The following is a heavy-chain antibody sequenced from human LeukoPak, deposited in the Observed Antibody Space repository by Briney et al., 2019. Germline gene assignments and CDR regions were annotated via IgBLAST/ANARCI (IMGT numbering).Heavy chain of an antibody. CDR3: AYGGNSRVLFY. J-gene: IGHJ4*02. D-gene: IGHD4-23*01. CDR1: GGSFSGYY. Sequence: SETLSLTCAVYGGSFSGYYWSWIRQPPGKGLEWIGEINHSGSTNYNPSLKSRVTISVDTSKNQFSLKLSSVTAADTAVYYCAYGGNSRVLFYWGQGTLLTVSS. CDR2: INHSGST. V-gene: IGHV4-34*01.